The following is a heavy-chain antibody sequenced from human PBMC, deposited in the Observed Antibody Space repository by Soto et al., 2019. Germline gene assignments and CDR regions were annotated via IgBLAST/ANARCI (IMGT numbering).Heavy chain of an antibody. D-gene: IGHD6-13*01. Sequence: QVQLVESGGGVVQPGRSLRLSCAASGFTFSSYGMHWVRQAPGKGLEWVAVISYDGSNKYYADSVKGRFTISRDNSNNTLYLQMNSLRAEDTAVYYCAKIVTHLLPAAAGTWEDYWGQGTLVTVSS. CDR2: ISYDGSNK. J-gene: IGHJ4*02. CDR1: GFTFSSYG. V-gene: IGHV3-30*18. CDR3: AKIVTHLLPAAAGTWEDY.